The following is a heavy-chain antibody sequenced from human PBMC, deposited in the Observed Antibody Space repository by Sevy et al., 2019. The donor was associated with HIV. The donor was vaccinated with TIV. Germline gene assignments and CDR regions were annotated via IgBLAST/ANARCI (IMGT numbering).Heavy chain of an antibody. J-gene: IGHJ4*02. CDR3: ARPYRTDPFYYSGSGGYYYPSYFDY. D-gene: IGHD3-22*01. Sequence: GGSLRLSCVASGFTFSNYGMHWVRQAPGKGLEWVATIWEDIINKHYANSAKGRFTISRDNAKNSLYLQMNSLGAEDTAVYYCARPYRTDPFYYSGSGGYYYPSYFDYWGQGTLVTVSS. CDR1: GFTFSNYG. CDR2: IWEDIINK. V-gene: IGHV3-33*03.